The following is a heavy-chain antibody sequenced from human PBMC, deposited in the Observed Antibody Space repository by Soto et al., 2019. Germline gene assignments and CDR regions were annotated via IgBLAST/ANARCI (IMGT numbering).Heavy chain of an antibody. Sequence: SETLSLTCAVYGGSFSGYYWSWIRQPPGKGLEWIGEINHSGSTNYNPSLKSRVTISVDTSKNQFSLKLSSVTAADTAVYYCARNTVTGTTIGGWKNLCGFDYWGQGTLVTVSS. J-gene: IGHJ4*02. CDR1: GGSFSGYY. CDR2: INHSGST. D-gene: IGHD1-20*01. V-gene: IGHV4-34*01. CDR3: ARNTVTGTTIGGWKNLCGFDY.